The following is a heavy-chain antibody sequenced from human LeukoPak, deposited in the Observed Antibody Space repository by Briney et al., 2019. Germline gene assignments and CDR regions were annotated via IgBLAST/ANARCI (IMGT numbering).Heavy chain of an antibody. V-gene: IGHV4-61*01. CDR1: GGSVSSGSYY. Sequence: SETLSLTCTVSGGSVSSGSYYWSWIRQPPGTGLEWIGYIYYIGSTNYNPSLKSRVTISVDTPKNQFSLKLSSVTAADTAVYYCARGAPHIPLYYYGMDVWGQGTTVTVSS. CDR2: IYYIGST. J-gene: IGHJ6*02. CDR3: ARGAPHIPLYYYGMDV.